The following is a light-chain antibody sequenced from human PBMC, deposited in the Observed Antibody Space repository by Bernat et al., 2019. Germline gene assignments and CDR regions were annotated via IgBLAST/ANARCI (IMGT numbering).Light chain of an antibody. Sequence: QSALTQPASVSGSPGQSVTISCTGTNSDVGSYNLVSWYQQHPGKAPKLMIYEVSKRLSGVSNRFSGSKSGNTASLTISGLQAEDEADYYCCSYAGSSTLVFGGGTKLTVL. CDR2: EVS. CDR1: NSDVGSYNL. V-gene: IGLV2-23*02. J-gene: IGLJ3*02. CDR3: CSYAGSSTLV.